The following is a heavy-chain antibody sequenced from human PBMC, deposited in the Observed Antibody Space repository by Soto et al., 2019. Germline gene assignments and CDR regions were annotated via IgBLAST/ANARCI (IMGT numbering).Heavy chain of an antibody. CDR1: GFTFSSYA. D-gene: IGHD6-19*01. Sequence: GSLRLSCAASGFTFSSYAMSWVRQAPGKGLEWVSAISGSGGSTYYADSVKGRFTISRDNSKNTLYLQMNSLRAEDTAVYYCAKVTAVAGTVRYQYGMDVWGRGTTVTVSS. J-gene: IGHJ6*02. CDR2: ISGSGGST. V-gene: IGHV3-23*01. CDR3: AKVTAVAGTVRYQYGMDV.